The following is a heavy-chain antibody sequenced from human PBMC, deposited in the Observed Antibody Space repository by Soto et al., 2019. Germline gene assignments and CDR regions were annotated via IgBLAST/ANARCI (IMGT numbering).Heavy chain of an antibody. J-gene: IGHJ4*02. CDR1: GFTFSDYY. CDR3: ARASYSSSWYGFLFGY. Sequence: PGGSLRLSCAASGFTFSDYYMSWIRQAPGKGLEWVSYISSSSYTNYADSVKGRFTISRDNAKNSLYLQMNSLRAEDTAVYYCARASYSSSWYGFLFGYWGQGTLVTVSS. V-gene: IGHV3-11*06. D-gene: IGHD6-13*01. CDR2: ISSSSYT.